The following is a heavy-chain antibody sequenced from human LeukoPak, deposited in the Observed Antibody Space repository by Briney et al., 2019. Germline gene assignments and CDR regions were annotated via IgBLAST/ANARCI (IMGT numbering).Heavy chain of an antibody. J-gene: IGHJ4*02. Sequence: PSETLSLTCSVSSGPVSSYYWSWIPQSPGKGLEWIGYIHNSGRTNYNPSLKSRVTGFVDTSKNEISLRLSCVTAADTAVYYCARHGTISSESYFDYWGQGALVTVSS. V-gene: IGHV4-59*08. CDR3: ARHGTISSESYFDY. CDR2: IHNSGRT. D-gene: IGHD1-14*01. CDR1: SGPVSSYY.